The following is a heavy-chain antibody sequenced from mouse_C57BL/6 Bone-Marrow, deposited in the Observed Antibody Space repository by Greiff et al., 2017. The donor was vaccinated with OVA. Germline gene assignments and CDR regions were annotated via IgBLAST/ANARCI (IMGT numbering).Heavy chain of an antibody. D-gene: IGHD1-1*01. CDR2: ISNGGGST. CDR3: ARTPYDYGSSWYFDV. CDR1: GFTFSDYY. V-gene: IGHV5-12*01. J-gene: IGHJ1*03. Sequence: EVKLMESGGGLVQPGGSLKLSCAASGFTFSDYYMYWVRQTPEKRLEWVAYISNGGGSTYYQDTVKGRITISRDTAKKTLYLQMSLLKSEYTAMYYCARTPYDYGSSWYFDVWGTGTTVTVSS.